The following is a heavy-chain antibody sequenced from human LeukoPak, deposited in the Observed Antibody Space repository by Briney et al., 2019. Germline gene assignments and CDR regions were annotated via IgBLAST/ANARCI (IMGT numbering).Heavy chain of an antibody. Sequence: SETLSLTCTVSGGSISSSSYYWGWIRQPPGKGLEWIGSIYYSGSTYYNPSLKSRVTISVDTSKNQFSLKLSSVTAADTAVYYCASPPAVTYYDFWSGPTDDAFDIWGQGTMVTVSS. CDR1: GGSISSSSYY. D-gene: IGHD3-3*01. CDR3: ASPPAVTYYDFWSGPTDDAFDI. J-gene: IGHJ3*02. V-gene: IGHV4-39*01. CDR2: IYYSGST.